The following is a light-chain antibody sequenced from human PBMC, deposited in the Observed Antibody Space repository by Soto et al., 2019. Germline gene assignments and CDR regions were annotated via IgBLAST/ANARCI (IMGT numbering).Light chain of an antibody. Sequence: DIRLTQSPSTLSASVGDRVTITCRASQSIRYALAWYQQEPGKAPKVLVYDAPILASGASSRFSGSGSGTEFTLTISGRRPDDFVEYYCQQYDNYSWTFGQGTKV. J-gene: IGKJ1*01. CDR2: DAP. V-gene: IGKV1-5*01. CDR3: QQYDNYSWT. CDR1: QSIRYA.